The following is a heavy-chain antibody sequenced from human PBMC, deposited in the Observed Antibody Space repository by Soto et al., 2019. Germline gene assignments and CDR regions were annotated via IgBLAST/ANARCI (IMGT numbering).Heavy chain of an antibody. D-gene: IGHD4-17*01. CDR1: GYTFAAYY. V-gene: IGHV1-2*02. CDR2: INPTSGGT. Sequence: QVQLVQSGAEVKKPGASVKVSCKTSGYTFAAYYIHWIRQAPGQGLEWMGWINPTSGGTVYAQNSQDRVTMTRDTSISTAYMELRRLNSEDTAVYYCARDPDYGDYWGYFFDSWGQGTPVTVSS. CDR3: ARDPDYGDYWGYFFDS. J-gene: IGHJ4*02.